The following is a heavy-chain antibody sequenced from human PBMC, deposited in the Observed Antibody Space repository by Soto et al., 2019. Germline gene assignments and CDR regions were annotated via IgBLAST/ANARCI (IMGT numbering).Heavy chain of an antibody. D-gene: IGHD3-22*01. V-gene: IGHV3-23*01. Sequence: PGGSLRLSCAASGFTFSNYAMNWVRQAPGKGLEWVSAISSSEGSTYYADSVKGRFTISRDNSKNTLYLQMNSLRAEDTAVYYCAKDQGRTYYYDQSGYYPLGYWGQGTLVTVSS. J-gene: IGHJ4*02. CDR2: ISSSEGST. CDR1: GFTFSNYA. CDR3: AKDQGRTYYYDQSGYYPLGY.